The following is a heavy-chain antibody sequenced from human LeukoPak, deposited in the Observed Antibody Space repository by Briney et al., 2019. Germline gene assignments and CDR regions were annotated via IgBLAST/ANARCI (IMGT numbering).Heavy chain of an antibody. CDR1: GFTFSSYW. J-gene: IGHJ3*02. D-gene: IGHD4-17*01. CDR2: IKQDGSEK. V-gene: IGHV3-7*03. Sequence: GGSLRLSCAASGFTFSSYWMSWVRQAPGKGLERVANIKQDGSEKYYVDSVKGRFTISRDNAKNSLYLQMNSLRAEDTAVYYCAREDYGDHVGAFDIWGQGTMVTVSS. CDR3: AREDYGDHVGAFDI.